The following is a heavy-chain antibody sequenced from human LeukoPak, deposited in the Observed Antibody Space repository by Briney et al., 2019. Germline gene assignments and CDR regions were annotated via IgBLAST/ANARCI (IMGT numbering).Heavy chain of an antibody. CDR3: AKKGMEDILTGYYGHYYYYMDV. V-gene: IGHV3-11*04. J-gene: IGHJ6*03. Sequence: PGGSLRLSCAASGFTFSDYYMSWIRQAPGKGLEWVSYISSSGSTIYYADSVKGRFTISRDNSKNTLYLQMNSLRAEDTAVYYCAKKGMEDILTGYYGHYYYYMDVWGKGTTVTVSS. CDR2: ISSSGSTI. D-gene: IGHD3-9*01. CDR1: GFTFSDYY.